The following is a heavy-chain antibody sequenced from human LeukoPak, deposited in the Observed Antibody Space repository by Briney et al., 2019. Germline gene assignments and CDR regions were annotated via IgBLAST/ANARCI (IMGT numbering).Heavy chain of an antibody. Sequence: ASVKVSCKASGYTFTGYYMHWVRQAPGQGLEWMGWINPNSGGTNYAQKFQGRVTMTRDTSTSTVYMELSSLRSEDTAVYYCARSLVGATASVGYWGQGTLVTVSS. CDR1: GYTFTGYY. CDR2: INPNSGGT. CDR3: ARSLVGATASVGY. D-gene: IGHD1-26*01. V-gene: IGHV1-2*02. J-gene: IGHJ4*02.